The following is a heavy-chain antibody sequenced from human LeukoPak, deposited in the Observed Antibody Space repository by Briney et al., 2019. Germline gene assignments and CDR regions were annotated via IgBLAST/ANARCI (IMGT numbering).Heavy chain of an antibody. CDR3: AKDSSYSSGWWNY. J-gene: IGHJ4*02. Sequence: PGGSLRLSCAASGFTFSSSGMIWVRQAPGKGLEWVSAISGSGDGAYHADSVKGRFTISRDNSKNTLYLQMNSLRAEDTAVYYCAKDSSYSSGWWNYWGQGTLVTVSS. CDR1: GFTFSSSG. CDR2: ISGSGDGA. V-gene: IGHV3-23*01. D-gene: IGHD6-19*01.